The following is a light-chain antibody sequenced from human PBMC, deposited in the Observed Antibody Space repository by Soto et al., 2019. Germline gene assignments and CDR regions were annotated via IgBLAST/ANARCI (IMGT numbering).Light chain of an antibody. CDR1: SSDVGGYNY. J-gene: IGLJ1*01. CDR2: EVS. CDR3: SSYAGSNNPYV. V-gene: IGLV2-8*01. Sequence: QSVLTQPPSASGSPAQSVTISCTGTSSDVGGYNYVSWYQQHPGKAPKLMIYEVSKRPSGVPDRFSGSKSGNTASLTVSGLQAEDEADYYCSSYAGSNNPYVFGTGTKLTVL.